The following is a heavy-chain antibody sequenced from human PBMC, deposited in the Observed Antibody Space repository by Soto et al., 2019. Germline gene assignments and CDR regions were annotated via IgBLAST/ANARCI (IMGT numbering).Heavy chain of an antibody. J-gene: IGHJ6*02. CDR2: IYYSGIT. CDR1: GGSISSYY. CDR3: ARENRRNSGSYYFYYGMDV. V-gene: IGHV4-59*01. Sequence: SETLSLTCTVSGGSISSYYWSWIRQPPGKGLEWIGYIYYSGITNYNPSLKSRVTISVDTSKNQFSLKLSSVTAADTAVYYCARENRRNSGSYYFYYGMDVWGQGTTVTVSS. D-gene: IGHD1-26*01.